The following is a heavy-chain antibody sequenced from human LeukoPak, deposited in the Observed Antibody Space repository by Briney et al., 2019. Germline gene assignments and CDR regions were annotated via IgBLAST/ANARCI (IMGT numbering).Heavy chain of an antibody. CDR1: GFTFGDHA. J-gene: IGHJ4*02. Sequence: GGSLRLSCTASGFTFGDHAMSWFRQAPGKGLEWVGFIRSKPYGGTTDYAASVKGRFTISRDDSKSIAYLQMNSLKTEDTAVYYCTRGAGCSSGRCYPIDYWGQGTLVTVSS. CDR2: IRSKPYGGTT. D-gene: IGHD2-15*01. V-gene: IGHV3-49*03. CDR3: TRGAGCSSGRCYPIDY.